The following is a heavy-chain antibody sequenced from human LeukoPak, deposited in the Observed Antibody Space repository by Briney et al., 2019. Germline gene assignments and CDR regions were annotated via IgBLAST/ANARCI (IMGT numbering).Heavy chain of an antibody. J-gene: IGHJ4*02. D-gene: IGHD6-19*01. Sequence: PERSLRLSRAASGFTFSNYAMHWVRQAPGKRLEWVAVISYNGSSKYYADSVKGRFTISRDNSKNTVYLQMNSLRAEDTAVYYCASSGWYVAFGDYFDYWGQGTLVTVSS. CDR3: ASSGWYVAFGDYFDY. V-gene: IGHV3-30-3*01. CDR1: GFTFSNYA. CDR2: ISYNGSSK.